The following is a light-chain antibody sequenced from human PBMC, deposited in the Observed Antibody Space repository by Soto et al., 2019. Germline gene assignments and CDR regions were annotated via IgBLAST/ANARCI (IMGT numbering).Light chain of an antibody. J-gene: IGKJ1*01. V-gene: IGKV1-5*03. CDR3: QQYYAPWT. CDR2: EAS. CDR1: QTISSRW. Sequence: DIQMTQFPSSLSASVGDSVTITCRASQTISSRWLAWHQQKPGKAPKLLIYEASSLESGVPSRFSGSGSGTEFTLTINSLQPDDSATYFCQQYYAPWTFGQGTKVEIK.